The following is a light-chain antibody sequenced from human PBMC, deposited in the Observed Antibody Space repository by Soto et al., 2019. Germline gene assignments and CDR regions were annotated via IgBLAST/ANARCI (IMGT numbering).Light chain of an antibody. CDR2: GAS. Sequence: DIVLTQYPGALSLSPGERCTLSCLAIQSVSSSYLAWYQQKPGQAPRLLIYGASSRATGIPDRFSGSGSGTDFTLTISRLEPEDFAVYYCQQYGSSPRITVGPVTRLEIK. CDR3: QQYGSSPRIT. CDR1: QSVSSSY. V-gene: IGKV3-20*01. J-gene: IGKJ5*01.